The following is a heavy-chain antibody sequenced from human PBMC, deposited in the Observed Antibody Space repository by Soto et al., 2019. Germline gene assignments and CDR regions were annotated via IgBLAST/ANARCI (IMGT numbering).Heavy chain of an antibody. V-gene: IGHV4-34*01. Sequence: SETLSLTCAVYGGSFSGYYWSWIRQPPGKGLEWIGEINHSGSTNYNPSLKSRVTISVDTSKNQFSLKLSSVTAADTAVYYCARTYIAVNGMDVWGQGTTVTXS. D-gene: IGHD6-19*01. CDR2: INHSGST. J-gene: IGHJ6*02. CDR1: GGSFSGYY. CDR3: ARTYIAVNGMDV.